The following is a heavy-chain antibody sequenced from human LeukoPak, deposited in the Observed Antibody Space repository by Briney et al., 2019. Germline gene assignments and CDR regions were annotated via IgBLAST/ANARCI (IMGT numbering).Heavy chain of an antibody. CDR1: GFTFSSYW. J-gene: IGHJ4*02. V-gene: IGHV3-7*01. CDR3: ARGGIKYYFDY. CDR2: IKQDGSEK. Sequence: PGGSLRLSCSACGFTFSSYWMSWVHQAPGKGLEWVANIKQDGSEKYYVDSVKGRFTISRDNAKNSLYLQMNSLRAEDTAVYYCARGGIKYYFDYWGQGTLVTVSS. D-gene: IGHD3-10*01.